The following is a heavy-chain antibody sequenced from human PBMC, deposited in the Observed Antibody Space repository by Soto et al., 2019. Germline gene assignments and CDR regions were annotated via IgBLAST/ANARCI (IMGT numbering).Heavy chain of an antibody. Sequence: SETLSLTCTVSGGSISSYYWSWIRQPPGKGLEWIGYIYYSGSTNYNPSLKSRVTISVDTSKNQFSLKLSSVTAADTAVYYCARHVGGSSWSSPRVYYYYMDVWGKGTTVTVSS. CDR2: IYYSGST. CDR3: ARHVGGSSWSSPRVYYYYMDV. D-gene: IGHD6-13*01. CDR1: GGSISSYY. J-gene: IGHJ6*03. V-gene: IGHV4-59*08.